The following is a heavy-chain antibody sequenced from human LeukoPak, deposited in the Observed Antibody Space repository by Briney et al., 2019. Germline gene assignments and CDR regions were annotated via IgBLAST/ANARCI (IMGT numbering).Heavy chain of an antibody. Sequence: ASVKVSCKASGYTFTGYYMHWVRQAPGQGLEWMGWINPKSGGTTYEQKFQGRVTMTRDTSTSTAYMELSRLRSDDTAVYYCARVGLADCVGDCYYPFDYWGQGTLVTVSS. V-gene: IGHV1-2*02. CDR3: ARVGLADCVGDCYYPFDY. CDR2: INPKSGGT. CDR1: GYTFTGYY. J-gene: IGHJ4*02. D-gene: IGHD2-21*02.